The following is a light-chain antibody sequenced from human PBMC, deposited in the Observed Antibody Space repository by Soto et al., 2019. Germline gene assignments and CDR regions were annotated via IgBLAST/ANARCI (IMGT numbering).Light chain of an antibody. CDR1: QSVTSH. Sequence: DIQMTQSPSSLSASVGDRVTITCRTSQSVTSHLNWFQQKPGKAPNLLIYGASNLQSGVPSRFSGSGSGTEFTLTISSLQPEDFASYYCQQSNSMPWTFGQGTKVEMK. CDR3: QQSNSMPWT. V-gene: IGKV1-39*01. J-gene: IGKJ1*01. CDR2: GAS.